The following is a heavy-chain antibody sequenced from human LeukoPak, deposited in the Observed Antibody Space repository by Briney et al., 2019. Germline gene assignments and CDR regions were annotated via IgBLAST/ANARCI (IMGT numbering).Heavy chain of an antibody. J-gene: IGHJ3*02. CDR3: ATRNLGYCSSTSCANDAFDI. CDR1: GGSISSSSYY. CDR2: IYYSGST. Sequence: SETLSLTCTVSGGSISSSSYYWGWIRQPPGKGLEWIGSIYYSGSTYYNPSLKGRVTISVDTSKNQFSLKLSSVTAADTAVYYCATRNLGYCSSTSCANDAFDIWGQGTMVTVSS. V-gene: IGHV4-39*01. D-gene: IGHD2-2*01.